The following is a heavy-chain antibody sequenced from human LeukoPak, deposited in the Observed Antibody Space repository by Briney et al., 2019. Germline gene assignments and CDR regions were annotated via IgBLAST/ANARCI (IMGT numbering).Heavy chain of an antibody. CDR2: ITSNGKSV. D-gene: IGHD3-10*02. J-gene: IGHJ6*04. CDR1: GFTFSDYY. V-gene: IGHV3-11*04. CDR3: AELGITMIGGV. Sequence: GGSLRLSCAASGFTFSDYYMGWIRQAPGKGLEWVSYITSNGKSVYYADSVKGRFTTSRDNAKNSLYLQMNSLRAEDTAVYYCAELGITMIGGVWGKGTTVTISS.